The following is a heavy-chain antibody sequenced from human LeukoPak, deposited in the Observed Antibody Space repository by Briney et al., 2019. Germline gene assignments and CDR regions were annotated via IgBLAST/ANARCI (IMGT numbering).Heavy chain of an antibody. Sequence: GGSLRLSCAASGFTFSSYAMSWVRQAPEKGLEWVSAISGSGGSTYYADSVKGRFTISRDNSKNTLYLQMNSLRAEDTAVYYCAKGDGYYDSSGYPYLYWGQGTLVTVSS. V-gene: IGHV3-23*01. CDR2: ISGSGGST. CDR1: GFTFSSYA. CDR3: AKGDGYYDSSGYPYLY. J-gene: IGHJ4*02. D-gene: IGHD3-22*01.